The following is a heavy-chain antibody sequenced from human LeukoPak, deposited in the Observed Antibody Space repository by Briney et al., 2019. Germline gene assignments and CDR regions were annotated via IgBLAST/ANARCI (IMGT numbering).Heavy chain of an antibody. Sequence: SETLSLTCAVYGGSFSGYYWSWIRQPPGKGLEWIGEINHSGSTNYNPSLKSRVTISVDTSKNQFSLKLSSVTAADTAVYYCAGQKSLNYWGQGTLVTVSS. D-gene: IGHD3-16*01. CDR2: INHSGST. CDR1: GGSFSGYY. J-gene: IGHJ4*02. CDR3: AGQKSLNY. V-gene: IGHV4-34*01.